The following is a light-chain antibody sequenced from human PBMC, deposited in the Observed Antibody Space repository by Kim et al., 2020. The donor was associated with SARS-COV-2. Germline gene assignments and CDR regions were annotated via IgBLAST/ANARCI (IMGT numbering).Light chain of an antibody. CDR1: QSVSTN. V-gene: IGKV3D-15*01. CDR2: DTS. CDR3: QQYDRWPRT. J-gene: IGKJ1*01. Sequence: VSPGERAPLSCTASQSVSTNLAWYQQKPGQPPRLLISDTSTRATGIPARFSGGGSGTDFTLTISSLQSEDFGVYYCQQYDRWPRTFGQGTKVDIK.